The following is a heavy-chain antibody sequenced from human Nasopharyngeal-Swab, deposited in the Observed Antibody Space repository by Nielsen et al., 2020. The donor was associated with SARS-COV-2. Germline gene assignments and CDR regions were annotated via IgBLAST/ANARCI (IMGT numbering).Heavy chain of an antibody. J-gene: IGHJ6*02. V-gene: IGHV4-4*02. CDR2: VGHRGST. CDR1: GGSISRNNW. CDR3: VRVSGVGIPEALYYLYYGMDV. D-gene: IGHD2-21*01. Sequence: SETLSLTCTVSGGSISRNNWWAWVRQPPRKGLQWIGEVGHRGSTTYNHSLESRVTISLDESKNQFSLNLRSVTTADTAVYFCVRVSGVGIPEALYYLYYGMDVWGQGTTVTVSS.